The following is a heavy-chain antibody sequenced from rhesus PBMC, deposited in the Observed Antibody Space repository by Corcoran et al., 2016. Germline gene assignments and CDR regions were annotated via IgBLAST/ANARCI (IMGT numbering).Heavy chain of an antibody. CDR2: IYGRSGSN. D-gene: IGHD3-3*01. V-gene: IGHV4-76*01. Sequence: QVQLQESGPGLVKPSETLSLTCAVSGGSISGGYDWSWIRQPPGKGLEWIGYIYGRSGSNNNNPSLKNRVTISKDTSKNQFSLKLSSVTAADTAVYYCARLDYNFGSGAGVDVWGRGVLVTVSS. CDR3: ARLDYNFGSGAGVDV. J-gene: IGHJ5-2*02. CDR1: GGSISGGYD.